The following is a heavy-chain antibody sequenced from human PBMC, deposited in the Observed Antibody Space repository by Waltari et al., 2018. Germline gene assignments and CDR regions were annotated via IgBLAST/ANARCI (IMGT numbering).Heavy chain of an antibody. CDR3: ASTWSGYLPDHAAFDI. V-gene: IGHV4-59*01. Sequence: QVQLQESGPGLVKPSETLSLTCTVSGGSISSYSWSWIRQPPGKGLEWIGYIYYSGSTNYNPSLKSRVTISVDTSKNQFSLKLSSVTAADTAVYYCASTWSGYLPDHAAFDIWGQGTMVTVSS. CDR2: IYYSGST. J-gene: IGHJ3*02. D-gene: IGHD3-3*01. CDR1: GGSISSYS.